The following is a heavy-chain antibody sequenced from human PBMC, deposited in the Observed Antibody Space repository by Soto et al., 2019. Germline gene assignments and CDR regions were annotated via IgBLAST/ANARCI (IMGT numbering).Heavy chain of an antibody. J-gene: IGHJ6*02. D-gene: IGHD1-20*01. CDR3: AIWSNWNPLYYRGMDV. V-gene: IGHV1-69*08. CDR1: GGACTNYS. Sequence: SVKVCCEVSGGACTNYSLNWVLHAPGQGLEWLGGIIPLHNTSNYSLKLLGRGSVTADISSNTVYMHLSGLTSDDTATYYCAIWSNWNPLYYRGMDVWGQGTTVTVSS. CDR2: IIPLHNTS.